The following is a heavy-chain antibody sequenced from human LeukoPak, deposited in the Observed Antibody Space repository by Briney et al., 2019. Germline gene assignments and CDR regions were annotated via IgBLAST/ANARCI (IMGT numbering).Heavy chain of an antibody. Sequence: GSLRLSCAASGFTFSSYGMHWVRQAPGKGLEWVAFIRYDGSNKYYADSVKGRFTISRDNSKNTLYLQLKSLRAEDTAIYYCAKQFNDYGDYVIQHWGQGTLVIVSS. J-gene: IGHJ1*01. V-gene: IGHV3-30*02. CDR3: AKQFNDYGDYVIQH. CDR2: IRYDGSNK. CDR1: GFTFSSYG. D-gene: IGHD4-17*01.